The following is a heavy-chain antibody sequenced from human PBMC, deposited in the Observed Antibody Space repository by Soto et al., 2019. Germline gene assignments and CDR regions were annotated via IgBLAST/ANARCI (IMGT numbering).Heavy chain of an antibody. CDR1: GITFIYSG. Sequence: GGSLRLGSAACGITFIYSGMDWFRKAPGKRLEWVGRIKSQASGGTIDYAAPVKGRFTISRDDSKNTVYLQMDSLKTEDTAVYYCTHLLSLAHPYSYLWGQGTQVTVSS. CDR2: IKSQASGGTI. D-gene: IGHD2-21*01. V-gene: IGHV3-15*07. CDR3: THLLSLAHPYSYL. J-gene: IGHJ4*02.